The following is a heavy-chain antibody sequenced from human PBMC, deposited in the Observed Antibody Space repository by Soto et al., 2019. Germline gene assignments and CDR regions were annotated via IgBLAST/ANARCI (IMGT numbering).Heavy chain of an antibody. CDR3: ASSQKGYNWNYFDH. V-gene: IGHV4-39*01. J-gene: IGHJ4*02. CDR2: VFYTGFT. D-gene: IGHD1-20*01. CDR1: GGSISGSHYY. Sequence: PSETLSLTCAVSGGSISGSHYYWGWLRQSPGRGPEWIGSVFYTGFTSYNPSLESRVSVSVDTSKNQFSLKVSAVTAADTAVYYCASSQKGYNWNYFDHWGQGALVTVSS.